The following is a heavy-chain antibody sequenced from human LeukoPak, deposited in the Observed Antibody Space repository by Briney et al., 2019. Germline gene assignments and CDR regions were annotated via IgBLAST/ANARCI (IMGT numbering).Heavy chain of an antibody. Sequence: PSETLSLTCTVSGGSISSSSYYWGWIRQPPGKGLEWIGSIYYSGSTYYNPSLKSRVTISVDTSKNQFSLKLSSVTAAVTAVYYCARDVRALRFLEWLNYFDYWGQGTLVTVSS. CDR2: IYYSGST. D-gene: IGHD3-3*01. V-gene: IGHV4-39*07. CDR1: GGSISSSSYY. CDR3: ARDVRALRFLEWLNYFDY. J-gene: IGHJ4*02.